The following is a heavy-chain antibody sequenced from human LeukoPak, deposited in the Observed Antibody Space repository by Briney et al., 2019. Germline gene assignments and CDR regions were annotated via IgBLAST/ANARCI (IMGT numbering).Heavy chain of an antibody. Sequence: ASVKVSCKASGYSFTDYSMHWVRQAPGQGLEWMGWINPNSGGTDYAQKFQGRVSMTRDTSISTAYMELSRLRSDDTAVYYCARNTINWFDPWGQGVLVTVSS. J-gene: IGHJ5*02. CDR2: INPNSGGT. V-gene: IGHV1-2*02. D-gene: IGHD5-24*01. CDR1: GYSFTDYS. CDR3: ARNTINWFDP.